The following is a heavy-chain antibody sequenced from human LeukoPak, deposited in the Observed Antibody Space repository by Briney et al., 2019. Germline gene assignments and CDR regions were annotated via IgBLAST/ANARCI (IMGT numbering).Heavy chain of an antibody. Sequence: GGSLRLSCAASGFTFSSYAMHWVRQAPGKGLEWVAVISYDGSNKYYADSVKGRFTISRDNSKNTLYLQMNSLRAEDTAVYYCAKEGDSSSWYPLRFDYWGQGTLVTVSS. V-gene: IGHV3-30*04. CDR3: AKEGDSSSWYPLRFDY. CDR2: ISYDGSNK. D-gene: IGHD6-13*01. J-gene: IGHJ4*02. CDR1: GFTFSSYA.